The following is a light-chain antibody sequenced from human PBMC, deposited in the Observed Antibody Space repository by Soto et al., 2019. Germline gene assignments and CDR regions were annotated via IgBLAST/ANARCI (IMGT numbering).Light chain of an antibody. J-gene: IGKJ1*01. CDR1: RDTNYW. V-gene: IGKV1-5*01. CDR3: QRYNDK. Sequence: IQLTQSPSFLSASLGDRVTITCRAGRDTNYWLAWHQQKAGRAPKLLIYGASTLASGVPSRFSGSGSGTEFTLTISSLQPDDSATYFCQRYNDKFGQGTKVDI. CDR2: GAS.